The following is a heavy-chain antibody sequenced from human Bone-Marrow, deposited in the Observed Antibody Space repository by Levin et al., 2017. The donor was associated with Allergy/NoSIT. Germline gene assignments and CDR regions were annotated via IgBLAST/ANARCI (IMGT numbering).Heavy chain of an antibody. CDR1: GFPFSTYG. Sequence: GGSLRLSCATSGFPFSTYGMTWVRQAPGEGLEWVASISTTSTYIHYADSVKGRFTISRDNANSSLSLQMNRLRREDTAVYYCARAAGAAGRGGMDVWGQGTTVTVSS. D-gene: IGHD6-13*01. J-gene: IGHJ6*02. V-gene: IGHV3-21*01. CDR2: ISTTSTYI. CDR3: ARAAGAAGRGGMDV.